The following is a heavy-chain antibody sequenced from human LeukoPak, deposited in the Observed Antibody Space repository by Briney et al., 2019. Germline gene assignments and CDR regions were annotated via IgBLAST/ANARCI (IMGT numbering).Heavy chain of an antibody. CDR2: IRAYNGNT. V-gene: IGHV1-18*04. CDR1: AYTFTGYY. Sequence: ASVKVSCKAYAYTFTGYYVHWVRQAPGQGLEWMGWIRAYNGNTNYAQKFQGRVTMTTDTSTSTAYMELRSLRSDDTAVYYCARGGTYSRGLLVYWGQGTLVTVSS. CDR3: ARGGTYSRGLLVY. D-gene: IGHD1-26*01. J-gene: IGHJ4*02.